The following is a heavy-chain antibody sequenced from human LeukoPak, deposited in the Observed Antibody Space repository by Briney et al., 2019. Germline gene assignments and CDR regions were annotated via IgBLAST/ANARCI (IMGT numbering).Heavy chain of an antibody. CDR1: GYTFTGYY. CDR2: INPNSGGT. D-gene: IGHD6-19*01. Sequence: ASVKVSCKASGYTFTGYYMHWVRQAPGQGLEWMGWINPNSGGTNYAQKFQGRVTMTRDTSISTAYMELSRLRSDDTAVYYCARGKRTVAGSYYYYYYMDVWGKGTTVTISS. J-gene: IGHJ6*03. CDR3: ARGKRTVAGSYYYYYYMDV. V-gene: IGHV1-2*02.